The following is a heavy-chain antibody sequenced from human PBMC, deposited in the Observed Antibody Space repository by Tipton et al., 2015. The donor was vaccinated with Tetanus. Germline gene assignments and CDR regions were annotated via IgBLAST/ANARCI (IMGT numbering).Heavy chain of an antibody. CDR3: ARDPWIEMATITRAFDI. CDR2: IKQDGSEK. Sequence: SLRLSCAASGFTFSSYWMSWVRQAPGKGLEWVANIKQDGSEKYYVDSVKGRFTISRDNAKNSLYLQMNSLGAEDTAVYYCARDPWIEMATITRAFDIWGQGTMVTVSS. V-gene: IGHV3-7*01. D-gene: IGHD5-24*01. J-gene: IGHJ3*02. CDR1: GFTFSSYW.